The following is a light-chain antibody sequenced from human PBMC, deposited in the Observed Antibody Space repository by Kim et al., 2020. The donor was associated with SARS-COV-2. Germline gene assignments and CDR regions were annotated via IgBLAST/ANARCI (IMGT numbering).Light chain of an antibody. CDR1: RSDVGGYNY. J-gene: IGLJ3*02. CDR3: SSYTSSSWV. V-gene: IGLV2-14*03. Sequence: PGQSITISCTGTRSDVGGYNYVSWYQQYPGKAPKLMIYDVSNRPSGVSNRFSGSKSGNTASLTISGLQAEDEADYYCSSYTSSSWVFGGGTQLTVL. CDR2: DVS.